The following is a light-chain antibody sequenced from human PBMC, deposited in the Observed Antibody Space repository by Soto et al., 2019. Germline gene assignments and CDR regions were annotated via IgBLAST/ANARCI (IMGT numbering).Light chain of an antibody. J-gene: IGKJ2*01. CDR3: QQDNIH. CDR1: QSINTW. V-gene: IGKV1-5*03. CDR2: GAS. Sequence: DTPMTQSPSTLSASVGDRVTITCRASQSINTWLAWYQQKPGTAPKLLVYGASILASGVPSRFSGSGSGTEFTLTSSSLQPDDFATYYCQQDNIHFGQGTKLDIK.